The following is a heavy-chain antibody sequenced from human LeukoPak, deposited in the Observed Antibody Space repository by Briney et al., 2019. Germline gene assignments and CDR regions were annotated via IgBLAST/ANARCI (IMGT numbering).Heavy chain of an antibody. CDR1: GDSVSSNNAA. J-gene: IGHJ4*02. Sequence: SHTLSLTLTISGDSVSSNNAAWDWIRQSPSRGLEWLGRTYYRSKWYYDYAVSVKSRITIKPDTSKNQFSLQLNSVTPEDTAVYYCARKVELRFDYWGPGPLVPVSS. CDR3: ARKVELRFDY. CDR2: TYYRSKWYY. D-gene: IGHD3-3*01. V-gene: IGHV6-1*01.